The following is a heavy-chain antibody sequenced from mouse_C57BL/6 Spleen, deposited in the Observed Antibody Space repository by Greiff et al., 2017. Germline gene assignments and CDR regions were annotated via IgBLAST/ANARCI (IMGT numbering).Heavy chain of an antibody. CDR3: ARGDDDYDYAMDY. D-gene: IGHD2-4*01. J-gene: IGHJ4*01. CDR1: GYAFSSYW. V-gene: IGHV1-80*01. Sequence: VQLQQSGAELVKPGASVKISCKASGYAFSSYWMNWVKQRPGKGLEWIGQIYPGDGDTNYNGKFKGKATLTADKSSSTAYMQLSSLTSEDSAVYYCARGDDDYDYAMDYWGQGTSVTVSS. CDR2: IYPGDGDT.